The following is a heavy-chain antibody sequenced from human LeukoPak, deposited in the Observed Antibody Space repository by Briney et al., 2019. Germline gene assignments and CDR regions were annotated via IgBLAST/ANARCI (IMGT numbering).Heavy chain of an antibody. CDR1: GGSISSSSYY. CDR2: IYYSGST. J-gene: IGHJ6*02. D-gene: IGHD1-26*01. CDR3: ARDQGGEEWELPYYYYYGMDV. V-gene: IGHV4-39*07. Sequence: SETLSLTCTVSGGSISSSSYYWGWIRQPPGKGLEWIGSIYYSGSTYYNPSLKSRVTISVDTSKNQFSLKLSSVTAADTAVYYCARDQGGEEWELPYYYYYGMDVWGQGTTVTVSS.